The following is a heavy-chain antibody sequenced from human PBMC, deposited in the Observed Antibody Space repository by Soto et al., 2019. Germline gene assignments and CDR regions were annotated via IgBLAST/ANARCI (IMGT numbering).Heavy chain of an antibody. D-gene: IGHD3-22*01. CDR1: GFTLGTYG. V-gene: IGHV3-30*18. Sequence: QVQLAESGGGVVQPGRSLTITCAASGFTLGTYGMHWVRQAPGKGLEWVAVISNDGGDKYYSYSVMGRFTISRDNSKNPLFLQINSLRAEHTAVYFSAKEFFDSSGFYPSLDALDILGQGTVVTLSS. J-gene: IGHJ3*02. CDR2: ISNDGGDK. CDR3: AKEFFDSSGFYPSLDALDI.